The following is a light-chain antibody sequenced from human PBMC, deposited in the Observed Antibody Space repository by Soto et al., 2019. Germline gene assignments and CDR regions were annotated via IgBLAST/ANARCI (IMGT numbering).Light chain of an antibody. Sequence: QSARTQPASVSGSPGQSITISCSGTSSNVGGYNYVSWYQQHPGKAPKLMIYEVSNRPSGVSNRFSGSKSGNTASLIISGLQAEDEAEYYCSSYTSSSTYVFGTGTKLTVL. CDR3: SSYTSSSTYV. V-gene: IGLV2-14*01. CDR1: SSNVGGYNY. CDR2: EVS. J-gene: IGLJ1*01.